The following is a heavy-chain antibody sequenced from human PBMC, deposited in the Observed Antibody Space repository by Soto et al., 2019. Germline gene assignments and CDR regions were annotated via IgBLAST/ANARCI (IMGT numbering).Heavy chain of an antibody. J-gene: IGHJ4*02. V-gene: IGHV3-23*01. CDR1: GFTFSSYA. D-gene: IGHD3-3*01. Sequence: GGSLRLSCAASGFTFSSYAMSWVRQAPGKGLEWVSAISGSGGSTYYADSVKGRFTISRDNSKNTLYLQMKSLRAEDTAVYYCASHLTIFGVVITPEPFDYWGQGTLVTVSA. CDR2: ISGSGGST. CDR3: ASHLTIFGVVITPEPFDY.